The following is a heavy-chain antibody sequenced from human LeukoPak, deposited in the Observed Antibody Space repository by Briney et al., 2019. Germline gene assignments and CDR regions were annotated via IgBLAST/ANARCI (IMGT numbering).Heavy chain of an antibody. CDR2: ISYDGSNK. J-gene: IGHJ6*02. V-gene: IGHV3-30*14. Sequence: GKSLRLSCAASGFTFSGYPIHWVRQAPGKGLEWVAVISYDGSNKYYADSVKGRFTISRDNSKNTLYLQMNSLRAEDTAVYYCARDRGYYDYVWGSYRSPYYYYGMDVWGQGTTVTVSS. CDR3: ARDRGYYDYVWGSYRSPYYYYGMDV. D-gene: IGHD3-16*02. CDR1: GFTFSGYP.